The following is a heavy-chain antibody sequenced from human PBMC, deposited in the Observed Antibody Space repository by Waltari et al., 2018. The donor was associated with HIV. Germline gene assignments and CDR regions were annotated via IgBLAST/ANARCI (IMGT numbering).Heavy chain of an antibody. CDR1: GGTSRSYA. J-gene: IGHJ3*02. D-gene: IGHD3-10*01. CDR3: ARALGYYYGSGSRDAFDI. V-gene: IGHV1-69*01. CDR2: IIPIFGTA. Sequence: QVQLVQSGAEVKKPGSSVKVSCKASGGTSRSYAISWVRQAPGQGLEWMGGIIPIFGTANYAQKFQGRVTITADESTSTAYMELSSLRSEDTAVYYCARALGYYYGSGSRDAFDIWGQGTMVTVSS.